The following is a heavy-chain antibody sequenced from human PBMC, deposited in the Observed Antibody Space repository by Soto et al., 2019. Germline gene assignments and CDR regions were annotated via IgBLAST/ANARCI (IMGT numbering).Heavy chain of an antibody. Sequence: GGSLRLSCVASGFTFSNYFMTWIRQAPGKGLEWVAYISRTGNTIYYADSVKGRFTISRDNAKNSLYLQMHSLTAEDTAVYFCAGPSLSSWFQEYFHNWGQGTLVTVSS. V-gene: IGHV3-11*01. D-gene: IGHD6-13*01. CDR3: AGPSLSSWFQEYFHN. CDR1: GFTFSNYF. J-gene: IGHJ1*01. CDR2: ISRTGNTI.